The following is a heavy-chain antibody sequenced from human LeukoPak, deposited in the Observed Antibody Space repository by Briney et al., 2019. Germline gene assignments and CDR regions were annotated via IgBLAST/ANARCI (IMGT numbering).Heavy chain of an antibody. Sequence: GGSLRLSCAASGFTFSSYSMNWVRQAPGKGLEWVSSISSSSSYIYYADSVKGRFTISRDNAKNSLYLQMYSLRAEDTAVYYCARDYEGMATIYFDYWGQGTLVTVSS. CDR3: ARDYEGMATIYFDY. J-gene: IGHJ4*02. CDR1: GFTFSSYS. CDR2: ISSSSSYI. V-gene: IGHV3-21*01. D-gene: IGHD5-24*01.